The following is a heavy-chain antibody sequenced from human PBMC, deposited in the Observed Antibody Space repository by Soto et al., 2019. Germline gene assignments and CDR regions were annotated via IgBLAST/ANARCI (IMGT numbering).Heavy chain of an antibody. CDR1: GGSISSGGYY. Sequence: SETLSLTCTVSGGSISSGGYYWSWIRQHPGKGLEWIGYIYYSGSTYYNPSLKSRVTISVDTSKNQFSLKLSSVTAADTAVYYCARESDDYVWGSYRSAAGPNWFDPWGQGTLVTVSS. CDR3: ARESDDYVWGSYRSAAGPNWFDP. V-gene: IGHV4-31*03. J-gene: IGHJ5*02. CDR2: IYYSGST. D-gene: IGHD3-16*02.